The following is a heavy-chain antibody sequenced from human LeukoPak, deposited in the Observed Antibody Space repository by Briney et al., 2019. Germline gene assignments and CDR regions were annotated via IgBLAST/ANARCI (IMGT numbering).Heavy chain of an antibody. J-gene: IGHJ4*02. V-gene: IGHV3-7*01. CDR3: ARSYYRYCSSTSCYYFDY. D-gene: IGHD2-2*01. CDR2: IKDDGSDK. Sequence: GGSLRLSCAASGFTFSAYWMSWVRQAPGKGLEWVANIKDDGSDKYYVDSVKGRFTISRDNAKNSLYLQMNSLRAEDTAVYYCARSYYRYCSSTSCYYFDYWGQGTLVTVSS. CDR1: GFTFSAYW.